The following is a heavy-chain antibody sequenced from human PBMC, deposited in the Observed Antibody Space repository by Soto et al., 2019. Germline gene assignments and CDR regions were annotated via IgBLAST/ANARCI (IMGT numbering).Heavy chain of an antibody. CDR3: ARDLNYGLYYFDY. J-gene: IGHJ4*02. CDR2: MYYTGST. V-gene: IGHV4-38-2*02. D-gene: IGHD3-10*01. Sequence: SETRSRTCTVAGYSISTGSYWGWMRQPPGKGLEWIGSMYYTGSTYYNQSLKSRVTISVDTSKNQLSLKLTSVTAADTAVYYCARDLNYGLYYFDYWGQGTLVTVSS. CDR1: GYSISTGSY.